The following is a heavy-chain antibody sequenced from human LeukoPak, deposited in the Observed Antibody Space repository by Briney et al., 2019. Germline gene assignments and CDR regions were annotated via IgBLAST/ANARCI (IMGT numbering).Heavy chain of an antibody. CDR3: ARDRGTTTGYFFDY. Sequence: GGSLRLSCAASGFSFGGYAMHWVRQAPGKGLEWVAFIWNDGTNDNYADSVKGRFTISRDNSKNTLFLQMNSLRADDTAVYYCARDRGTTTGYFFDYWGQGALVTVSS. D-gene: IGHD2/OR15-2a*01. CDR1: GFSFGGYA. V-gene: IGHV3-33*01. CDR2: IWNDGTND. J-gene: IGHJ4*02.